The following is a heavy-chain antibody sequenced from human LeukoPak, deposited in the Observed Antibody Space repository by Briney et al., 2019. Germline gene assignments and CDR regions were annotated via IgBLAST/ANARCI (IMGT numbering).Heavy chain of an antibody. J-gene: IGHJ4*02. D-gene: IGHD2-15*01. CDR2: INHRGSS. Sequence: SETLSLTCAVYGESFSAYFWNWIRQAPGKPLEYIGEINHRGSSHYNTSLKTRVTLSVDTSKNQFSLKLTSVTAANTAVYFCARGSSFAGYCSAGACDAGYYDSWGQGTPVTVSS. V-gene: IGHV4-34*01. CDR3: ARGSSFAGYCSAGACDAGYYDS. CDR1: GESFSAYF.